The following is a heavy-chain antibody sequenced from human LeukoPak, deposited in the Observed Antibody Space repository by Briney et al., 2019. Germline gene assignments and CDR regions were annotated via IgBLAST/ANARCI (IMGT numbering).Heavy chain of an antibody. Sequence: GGSLRLSCAASGFTFRSYWMHWVRQTPGKGLVWVSHINGDGSNTTYADSVRGRFTTSRDTAKNTLYLQMISLRADDTAVYYCARGSGSYSSDAFDIWGQGTMVTVSS. V-gene: IGHV3-74*01. CDR2: INGDGSNT. J-gene: IGHJ3*02. CDR3: ARGSGSYSSDAFDI. CDR1: GFTFRSYW. D-gene: IGHD3-10*01.